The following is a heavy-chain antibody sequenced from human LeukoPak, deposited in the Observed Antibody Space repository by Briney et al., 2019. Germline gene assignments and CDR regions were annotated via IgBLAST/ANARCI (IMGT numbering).Heavy chain of an antibody. D-gene: IGHD4-23*01. CDR2: IYHSGST. CDR1: GYSISSGYY. CDR3: ATRKDYGGKFDY. V-gene: IGHV4-38-2*01. J-gene: IGHJ4*02. Sequence: SETLSLTCAVSGYSISSGYYWGWIRQPPGKGLEWIGSIYHSGSTYYNPSLKSRVTISVDTSKNRFSLKLSSVTAADTAVYYCATRKDYGGKFDYWGQGTLVTVSP.